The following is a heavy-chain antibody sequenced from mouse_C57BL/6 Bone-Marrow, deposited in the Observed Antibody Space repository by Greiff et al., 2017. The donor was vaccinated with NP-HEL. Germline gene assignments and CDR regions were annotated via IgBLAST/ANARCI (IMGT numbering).Heavy chain of an antibody. V-gene: IGHV1-85*01. CDR3: ARYKYYGSNDY. CDR2: IYPRDGST. Sequence: VQRVESGPELVKPGASVKLSCKASGYTFTSYDINWVKQRPGQGLEWIGWIYPRDGSTKYNEKFKGKATLTVDTSSSTAYMELHSLTSEDSAVYFCARYKYYGSNDYWGQGTTLTVSS. J-gene: IGHJ2*01. D-gene: IGHD1-1*01. CDR1: GYTFTSYD.